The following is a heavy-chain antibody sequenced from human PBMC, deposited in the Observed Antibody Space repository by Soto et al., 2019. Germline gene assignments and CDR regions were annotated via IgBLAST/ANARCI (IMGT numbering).Heavy chain of an antibody. J-gene: IGHJ4*02. D-gene: IGHD2-15*01. V-gene: IGHV3-7*04. Sequence: GSLRLSCAASGFSLSSFWMSWVRQAPGKGLEWVANINHDGSEKNYVDSVKGRFTISRDNAENSLDLQMNSLRAEDTAVYYCARDAYCSGGSCYVYWGQGTLVTVSS. CDR3: ARDAYCSGGSCYVY. CDR2: INHDGSEK. CDR1: GFSLSSFW.